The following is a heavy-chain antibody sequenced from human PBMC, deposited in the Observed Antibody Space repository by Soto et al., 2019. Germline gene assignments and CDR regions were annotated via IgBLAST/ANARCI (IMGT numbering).Heavy chain of an antibody. D-gene: IGHD1-26*01. CDR2: IKSKTDGGTT. CDR3: TTDKDGWDYYFYVMDV. V-gene: IGHV3-15*01. CDR1: GFTFTNAW. Sequence: GGSLRLSCAASGFTFTNAWMSWVRQAPGKGLEWVGRIKSKTDGGTTDYAAPVKGRFTISRDDSKNTLYLQVNSLKTEDTAVYYCTTDKDGWDYYFYVMDVWGQGTTVTVSS. J-gene: IGHJ6*02.